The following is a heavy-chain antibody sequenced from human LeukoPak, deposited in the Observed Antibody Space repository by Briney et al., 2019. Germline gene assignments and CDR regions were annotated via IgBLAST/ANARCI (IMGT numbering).Heavy chain of an antibody. Sequence: GSLRLSCAASGFTFSNYWMSWVRQAPGRGLEWVANIKQDGSEKYYVDSVKGRFTISRDNAKNSLYLQMSSLRAEDTAVYYCARATAVNWFDPWGQGTLVTVSS. CDR3: ARATAVNWFDP. V-gene: IGHV3-7*01. CDR2: IKQDGSEK. CDR1: GFTFSNYW. J-gene: IGHJ5*02.